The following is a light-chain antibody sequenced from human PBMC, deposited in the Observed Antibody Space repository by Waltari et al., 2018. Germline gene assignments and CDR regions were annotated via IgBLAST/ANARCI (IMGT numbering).Light chain of an antibody. CDR2: KVS. Sequence: DIQMTQSPSTLSAYVGDRVTLTCRASESISSWLAWYQQKPGEAPKLLIYKVSNLESGVPSRFSGRGSGTEFTLTISSLQSVDFAVYYCQQYDSWPLTFGGGTKVEI. V-gene: IGKV1-5*03. J-gene: IGKJ4*01. CDR3: QQYDSWPLT. CDR1: ESISSW.